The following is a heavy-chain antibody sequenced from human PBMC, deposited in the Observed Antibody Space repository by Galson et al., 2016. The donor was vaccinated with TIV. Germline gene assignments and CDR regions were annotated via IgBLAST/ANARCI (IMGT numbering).Heavy chain of an antibody. D-gene: IGHD3-22*01. CDR3: ARDRGSMTMILVVNYYYGMDV. J-gene: IGHJ6*02. V-gene: IGHV1-18*04. CDR2: ISGYDGKT. Sequence: SVKVSCKASGYTFANYGFSWVRQAPGQGLEWMGWISGYDGKTNYAQKFQGRVTMTTDTSTSTAYMELRSLRSDDTAVYYCARDRGSMTMILVVNYYYGMDVWGQGTLVTVSS. CDR1: GYTFANYG.